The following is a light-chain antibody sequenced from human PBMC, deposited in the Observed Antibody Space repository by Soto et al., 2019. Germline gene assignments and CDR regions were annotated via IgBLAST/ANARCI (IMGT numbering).Light chain of an antibody. CDR1: QSLNSNF. CDR3: HQSGISPLT. CDR2: STS. V-gene: IGKV3-20*01. J-gene: IGKJ3*01. Sequence: EFVLTQFPNTLSLSPGERAALCVISSQSLNSNFLVWYQQKPGQAPRLLISSTSHRATGIPDRFSGSGSGTDFTLTISRLDPEDFAVYYCHQSGISPLTFGPGTKVDIK.